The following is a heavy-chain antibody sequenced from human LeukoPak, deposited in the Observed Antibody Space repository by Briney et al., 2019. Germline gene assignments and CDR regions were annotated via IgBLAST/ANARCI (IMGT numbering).Heavy chain of an antibody. Sequence: ASVKVSCKASGGTFSSYAISWVRQAPGQGLEWMGGIIPIFGTANYAQKFQGRVTITADESTSTAYMELSSLRSEDTAVYYCAREVRYFDWSVAQPYYYYGMDVWGQGTTVTVSS. V-gene: IGHV1-69*13. CDR2: IIPIFGTA. CDR3: AREVRYFDWSVAQPYYYYGMDV. D-gene: IGHD3-9*01. CDR1: GGTFSSYA. J-gene: IGHJ6*02.